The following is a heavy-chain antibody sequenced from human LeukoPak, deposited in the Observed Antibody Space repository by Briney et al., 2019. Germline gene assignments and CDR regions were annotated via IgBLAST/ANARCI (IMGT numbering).Heavy chain of an antibody. CDR1: GFTFSSYG. CDR2: IWYDGSNK. D-gene: IGHD3-22*01. CDR3: AKGNYDSSGYYYFDY. Sequence: PGRSLRLSCAASGFTFSSYGMHWLRLAPGTGLEWVAVIWYDGSNKYYADSVKGRFTISRDNSKNTLYLQMNSLRAGDTAVYYCAKGNYDSSGYYYFDYWGQGTLVTVSS. V-gene: IGHV3-33*06. J-gene: IGHJ4*02.